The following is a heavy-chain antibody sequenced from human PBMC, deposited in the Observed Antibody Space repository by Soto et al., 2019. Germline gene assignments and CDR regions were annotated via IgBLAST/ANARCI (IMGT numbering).Heavy chain of an antibody. J-gene: IGHJ6*01. CDR2: ISYDGSNK. D-gene: IGHD2-8*02. CDR3: AKGRVVYALLHGMDV. Sequence: QVQLVESGGGVVQPGRSLRLSCAASGFTFSSYGMHWVRQAPGKGLEWVAVISYDGSNKYYADSVKGRFTISRDNSKNTLYLQMNSLRAEDTAVYYCAKGRVVYALLHGMDVW. CDR1: GFTFSSYG. V-gene: IGHV3-30*18.